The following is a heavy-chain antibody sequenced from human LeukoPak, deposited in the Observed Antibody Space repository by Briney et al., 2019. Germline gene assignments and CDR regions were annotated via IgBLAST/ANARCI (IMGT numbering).Heavy chain of an antibody. CDR2: MNPNSGRT. CDR3: TRETSSRYFDY. V-gene: IGHV1-8*01. CDR1: GYTLTSYD. J-gene: IGHJ4*02. Sequence: ASVKVSCKASGYTLTSYDINWVRQATGQGLEWMGWMNPNSGRTGYAQNFQGRITITRNTSISTAYMELSSLRSEDTAVYYCTRETSSRYFDYWGQGTLATVSS.